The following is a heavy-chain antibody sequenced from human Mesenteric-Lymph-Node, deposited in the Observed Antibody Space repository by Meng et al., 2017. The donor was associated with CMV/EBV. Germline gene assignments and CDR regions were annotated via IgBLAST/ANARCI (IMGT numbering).Heavy chain of an antibody. CDR1: GYTFTGYY. CDR3: ARDYAGYSSGWPGRDY. Sequence: ASVKVSCKGSGYTFTGYYMNWVRQAPGQGLEWMGWINPNSGGTNYAQKFQGRVTMTRDTSINTAYMELNRLRSDDTAVYYCARDYAGYSSGWPGRDYWGQGTLVTVSS. CDR2: INPNSGGT. J-gene: IGHJ4*02. D-gene: IGHD6-19*01. V-gene: IGHV1-2*02.